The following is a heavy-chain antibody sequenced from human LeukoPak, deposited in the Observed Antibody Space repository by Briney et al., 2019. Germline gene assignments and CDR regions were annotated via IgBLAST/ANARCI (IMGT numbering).Heavy chain of an antibody. CDR3: AKATGYLL. CDR1: GFTFSDHY. Sequence: PGGSLRLSCAASGFTFSDHYLDWVRQAPGKGLEWVGRSRSKTNRYTTQYAASVKGRFTISRDDSKNSLYLQMNSLKTEDTAVYYCAKATGYLLWGQGTLVTVSS. J-gene: IGHJ4*02. D-gene: IGHD1-14*01. V-gene: IGHV3-72*01. CDR2: SRSKTNRYTT.